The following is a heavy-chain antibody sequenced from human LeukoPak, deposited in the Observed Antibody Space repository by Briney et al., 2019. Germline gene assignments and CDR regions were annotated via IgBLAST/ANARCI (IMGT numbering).Heavy chain of an antibody. V-gene: IGHV3-11*01. J-gene: IGHJ4*02. CDR3: AKASITGTTYLLN. CDR1: GLTFRTYW. Sequence: GGSLRLSCAASGLTFRTYWMSWVRQAPGKGLEWVSYISSSGSTIYYADSVKGRFTISRDNAKNSLYLQMNSLRAEDTAVYYCAKASITGTTYLLNWGQGTLVTVSS. CDR2: ISSSGSTI. D-gene: IGHD1-7*01.